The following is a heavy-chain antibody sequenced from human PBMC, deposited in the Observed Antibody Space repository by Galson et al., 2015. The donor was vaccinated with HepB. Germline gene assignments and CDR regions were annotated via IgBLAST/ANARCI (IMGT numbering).Heavy chain of an antibody. J-gene: IGHJ4*02. CDR1: GFTFSSYA. CDR3: VKEAYGDYPNFDY. Sequence: SLRLSCAASGFTFSSYAMHWVRQAPGKGLEYVSAISSNGGSTYYADSVKGRFTISRDNSKNTLYLQMSSLRAEDTAVYYCVKEAYGDYPNFDYWGQGTLVTVSS. D-gene: IGHD4-17*01. V-gene: IGHV3-64D*06. CDR2: ISSNGGST.